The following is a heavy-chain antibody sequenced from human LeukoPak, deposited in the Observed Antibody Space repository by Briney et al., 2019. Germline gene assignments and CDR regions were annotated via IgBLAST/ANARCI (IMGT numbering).Heavy chain of an antibody. V-gene: IGHV3-48*03. J-gene: IGHJ3*01. CDR2: ISSSGTTV. CDR1: GFSFSDFG. Sequence: GGSLRPSSAASGFSFSDFGLNWVRQAPGKGLEWVSYISSSGTTVYYADSVRGRFTLSRDNAKNSLYLQMNSLGAEDTAVYYCARDLVSGAYTFDVWGERTMLTVSS. D-gene: IGHD3-16*01. CDR3: ARDLVSGAYTFDV.